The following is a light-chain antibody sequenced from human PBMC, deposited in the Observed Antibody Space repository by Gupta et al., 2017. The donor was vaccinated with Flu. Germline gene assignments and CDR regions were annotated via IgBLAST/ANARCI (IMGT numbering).Light chain of an antibody. Sequence: LGERATINCKSSQTVLYSSNNKNYLAWYQQKPGQPPKLLIYWASTRESGVPDRFSGSGSGTDXTLTISXLQAEDVAVYYCQQYYSDPPWTFGXGTKVEIK. CDR2: WAS. CDR3: QQYYSDPPWT. J-gene: IGKJ1*01. CDR1: QTVLYSSNNKNY. V-gene: IGKV4-1*01.